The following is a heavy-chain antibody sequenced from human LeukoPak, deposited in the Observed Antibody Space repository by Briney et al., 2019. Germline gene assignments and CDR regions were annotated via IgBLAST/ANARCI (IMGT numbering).Heavy chain of an antibody. CDR1: GFTFSNAW. Sequence: GGSLRLSCAASGFTFSNAWMSWVRHAPGKGLECVCRIKSKTDGGTTDYAAPVKGRFTISRDGSTTTLYLQMNSLKTTDTAVYYCTACGGDCLVDYWGQGTLVTVSS. CDR2: IKSKTDGGTT. CDR3: TACGGDCLVDY. V-gene: IGHV3-15*01. D-gene: IGHD2-21*02. J-gene: IGHJ4*02.